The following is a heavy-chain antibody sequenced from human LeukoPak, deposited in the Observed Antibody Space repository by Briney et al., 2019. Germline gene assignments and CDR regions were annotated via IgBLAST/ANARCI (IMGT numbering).Heavy chain of an antibody. J-gene: IGHJ4*02. CDR2: IRSKAYGGTT. CDR1: GFTFGDYT. D-gene: IGHD6-13*01. Sequence: GRSLRLSCTASGFTFGDYTLSWFRQAPGKGLGWVGFIRSKAYGGTTEYAASVKGRFTISRDDSKSTAYLQMNSLKTEDTAVYYCARNPMYSSSWYFDYWGQGTLVTVSS. V-gene: IGHV3-49*03. CDR3: ARNPMYSSSWYFDY.